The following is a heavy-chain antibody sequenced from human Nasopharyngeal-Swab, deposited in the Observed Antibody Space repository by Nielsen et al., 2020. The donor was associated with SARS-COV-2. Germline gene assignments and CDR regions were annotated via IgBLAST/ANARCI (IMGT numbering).Heavy chain of an antibody. CDR2: INTSGGST. Sequence: SVNVSCKASGYTFTSYYMHWVRQAPGQGLEWMGIINTSGGSTSYAQKFQGRVTMTRDTSTSTVYMELSSLRSEDTAVYYCARDGKGYDFWSLDPNYYYYYGMDVWGQGTTVTVSS. J-gene: IGHJ6*02. CDR3: ARDGKGYDFWSLDPNYYYYYGMDV. V-gene: IGHV1-46*01. CDR1: GYTFTSYY. D-gene: IGHD3-3*01.